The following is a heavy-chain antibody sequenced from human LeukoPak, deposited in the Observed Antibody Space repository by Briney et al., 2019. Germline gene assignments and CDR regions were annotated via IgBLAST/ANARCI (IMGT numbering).Heavy chain of an antibody. D-gene: IGHD1-26*01. CDR2: IYYSGST. V-gene: IGHV4-59*01. CDR3: ARERWELRGWYFDL. J-gene: IGHJ2*01. CDR1: GGSISSYY. Sequence: PSETLSLTCTVSGGSISSYYLSWIRQPPGKGLEWIGYIYYSGSTNYNPSLKSRVTISVDTSKNQFSLKLSSVTAADTAVYYCARERWELRGWYFDLWGRGTLVTVSS.